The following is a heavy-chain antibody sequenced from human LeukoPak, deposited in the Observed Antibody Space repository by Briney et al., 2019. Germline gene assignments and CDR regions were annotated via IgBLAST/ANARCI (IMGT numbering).Heavy chain of an antibody. Sequence: SETLSLTCTVSGGSISSSSYYWGWLRQPPGKGLAWIGSLYYTGTTYYNPSLKSRVTISVDTSKNQFSLNLTSVTAADTAVYYCARSLTDYSSGWYFDSWGQGTLVTVSS. J-gene: IGHJ4*02. CDR1: GGSISSSSYY. CDR3: ARSLTDYSSGWYFDS. CDR2: LYYTGTT. D-gene: IGHD6-19*01. V-gene: IGHV4-39*01.